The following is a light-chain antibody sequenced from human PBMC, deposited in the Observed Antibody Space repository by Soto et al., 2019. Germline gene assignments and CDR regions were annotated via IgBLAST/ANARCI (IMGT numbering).Light chain of an antibody. CDR2: GAS. J-gene: IGKJ4*01. V-gene: IGKV3-15*01. Sequence: VMTQSPPTLSVSPGERATLSCRASHSVGSNLAWYQQNPGQAPRLLIYGASTRATGVPARFSGSGSATQFTLTISSLLSEDSGFYYCQQYKQWPVAFGGGTKVEIK. CDR1: HSVGSN. CDR3: QQYKQWPVA.